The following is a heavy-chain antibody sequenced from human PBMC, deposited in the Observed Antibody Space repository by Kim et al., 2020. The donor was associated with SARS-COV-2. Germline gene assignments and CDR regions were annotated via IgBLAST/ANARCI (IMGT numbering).Heavy chain of an antibody. J-gene: IGHJ4*02. Sequence: GGSLRLSCAASGFSFISYAMSWVRQAPGKGLEWVSGISGRDAVTYYADSVKGRFTISRDNSKNTLYLQMNSLRAEDTAVYYCAKVPHLFITDYYDNSGYYRYFDYWGQGTLVTVSS. CDR1: GFSFISYA. CDR2: ISGRDAVT. CDR3: AKVPHLFITDYYDNSGYYRYFDY. D-gene: IGHD3-22*01. V-gene: IGHV3-23*01.